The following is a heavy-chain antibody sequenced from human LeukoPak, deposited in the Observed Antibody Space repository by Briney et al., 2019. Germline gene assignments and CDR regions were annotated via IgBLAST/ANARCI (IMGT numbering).Heavy chain of an antibody. CDR3: AKLGKNYFDH. CDR2: ISSSGSAI. D-gene: IGHD3-16*01. Sequence: GGSLRLSCAASGFTFSDSYMNWIRQAPGKGLEWVSYISSSGSAIYYADSVKGRFTISRDNAKNSLYLQMNSLGAEDTAVYYCAKLGKNYFDHWGQGTLVTVSS. CDR1: GFTFSDSY. V-gene: IGHV3-11*04. J-gene: IGHJ4*02.